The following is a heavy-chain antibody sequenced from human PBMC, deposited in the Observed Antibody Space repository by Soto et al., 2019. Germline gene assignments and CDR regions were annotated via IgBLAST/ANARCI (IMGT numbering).Heavy chain of an antibody. CDR3: AKSPNYASGWMGEESGAFDI. CDR2: ISYDGSNK. J-gene: IGHJ3*02. CDR1: GFTFSSYG. D-gene: IGHD6-19*01. Sequence: QVQLVESGGGVVQPGRSLRLSCAASGFTFSSYGMHWVRQAPGKGLEWVAVISYDGSNKYYADSVKGRFTISRDNSKNTLYLQMNSLRAEDTAVYYCAKSPNYASGWMGEESGAFDIWGQGTMVTVSS. V-gene: IGHV3-30*18.